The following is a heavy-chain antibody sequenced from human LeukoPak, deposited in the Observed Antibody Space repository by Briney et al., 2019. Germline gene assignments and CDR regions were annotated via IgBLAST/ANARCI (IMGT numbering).Heavy chain of an antibody. CDR3: AFGGQGY. V-gene: IGHV3-30*02. J-gene: IGHJ4*02. Sequence: SGGSLRLSCAASGFTVTSYGMHWVRQAPGKGLEWVAFIRHDGGNKYYTDSVKGRFTISRGNSKNTLYLQMNSLRAEDTAVYYCAFGGQGYWGQGTLVTVSS. CDR1: GFTVTSYG. D-gene: IGHD3-10*01. CDR2: IRHDGGNK.